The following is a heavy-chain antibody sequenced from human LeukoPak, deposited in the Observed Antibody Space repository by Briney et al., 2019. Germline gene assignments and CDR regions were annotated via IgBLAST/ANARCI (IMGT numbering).Heavy chain of an antibody. V-gene: IGHV3-48*03. CDR3: ARDQYYDSSGYYLNSGY. J-gene: IGHJ4*02. CDR2: ISSSGSTI. Sequence: PGGSLRLSCAASGFTFSSYEMNWVRQAPGKGLEWVSYISSSGSTIYYADSVKGRFTISRDNAKNSLYLQMDSLRAEDTAVYYCARDQYYDSSGYYLNSGYWGQGTLVTVSS. CDR1: GFTFSSYE. D-gene: IGHD3-22*01.